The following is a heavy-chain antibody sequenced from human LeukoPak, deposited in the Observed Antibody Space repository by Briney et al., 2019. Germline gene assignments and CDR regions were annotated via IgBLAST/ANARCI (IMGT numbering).Heavy chain of an antibody. J-gene: IGHJ4*02. Sequence: GGSLRLSCAASGFTFSSYSMNWVRQAPGKGLEWVSYISSSSGTIYYADSVKGRFTISRDNAKNSLYLQMNSLRDEDTAVYYCARGYYYDSSGYYYGFDYWGQGTLVTVSS. CDR1: GFTFSSYS. CDR2: ISSSSGTI. D-gene: IGHD3-22*01. V-gene: IGHV3-48*02. CDR3: ARGYYYDSSGYYYGFDY.